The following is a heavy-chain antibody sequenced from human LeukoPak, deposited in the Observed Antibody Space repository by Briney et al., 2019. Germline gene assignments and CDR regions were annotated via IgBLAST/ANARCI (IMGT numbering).Heavy chain of an antibody. V-gene: IGHV4-39*07. J-gene: IGHJ4*02. CDR1: GASISTSNYY. CDR3: ARRGSRYPLSY. Sequence: SETLSLTCSVSGASISTSNYYWGWIRQPPGKGLEWIGHIYYGGTSFYTPSLKSRVTISVDTSKNQFSLKLSSVTAADTAVYYCARRGSRYPLSYWGQGTLVTVSS. CDR2: IYYGGTS. D-gene: IGHD3-10*01.